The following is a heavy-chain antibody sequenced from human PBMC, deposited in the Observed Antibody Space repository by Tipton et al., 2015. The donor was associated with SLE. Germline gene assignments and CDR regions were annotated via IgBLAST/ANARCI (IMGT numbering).Heavy chain of an antibody. CDR1: GFTFSNFE. V-gene: IGHV3-48*03. D-gene: IGHD5-24*01. J-gene: IGHJ4*02. CDR3: ATRMATPAGFDY. Sequence: SLRLSCAASGFTFSNFEINWVRQAPGKGMEWVSYIGSSGTYKYYAESVKGRFTTSRDNAKNSLYLQMNSLRAEDTAVYYCATRMATPAGFDYWGQGTLVTVSS. CDR2: IGSSGTYK.